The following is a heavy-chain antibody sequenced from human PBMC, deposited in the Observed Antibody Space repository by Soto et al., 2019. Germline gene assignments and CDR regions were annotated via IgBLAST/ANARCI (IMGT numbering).Heavy chain of an antibody. Sequence: EVQLLESGGGLVQPGGSLRLSCAASGFTFSSYAMSWVRQAPGKGLEWVSAISGSGGSTYYADSVKGRFTISRDNSKNTLYLQMNSLRAEDTAVYYCAKGQESIAARLKGTYYFDYWGQGTLVTVSS. CDR1: GFTFSSYA. V-gene: IGHV3-23*01. CDR3: AKGQESIAARLKGTYYFDY. D-gene: IGHD6-6*01. CDR2: ISGSGGST. J-gene: IGHJ4*02.